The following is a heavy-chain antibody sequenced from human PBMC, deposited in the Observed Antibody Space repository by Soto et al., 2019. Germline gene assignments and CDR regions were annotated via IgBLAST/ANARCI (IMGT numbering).Heavy chain of an antibody. CDR3: PRSTPGNPFDI. D-gene: IGHD3-10*01. V-gene: IGHV3-21*01. CDR2: ISAGSRSI. J-gene: IGHJ3*02. CDR1: GFTFSTYT. Sequence: GGSLRLSCAASGFTFSTYTMNWVRQAPGKGLEWVSSISAGSRSIYYTDSLKGRSTFSRDNSKNSLYLQINSLKADYMAVHYRPRSTPGNPFDIWGQGTMVT.